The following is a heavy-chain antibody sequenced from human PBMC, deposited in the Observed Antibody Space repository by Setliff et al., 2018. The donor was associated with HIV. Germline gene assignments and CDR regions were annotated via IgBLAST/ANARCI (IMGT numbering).Heavy chain of an antibody. J-gene: IGHJ4*02. V-gene: IGHV4-39*07. Sequence: LTCTVSGDSISSSTYYWGWIRQPPGRGLEWIGSIFYTGFTYYSPSLESRVTMSVDTSKNQFSLRVRSVTAADTAVYYCARVVKGYNWNYFDYWGQGTLVTVSS. CDR3: ARVVKGYNWNYFDY. CDR2: IFYTGFT. CDR1: GDSISSSTYY. D-gene: IGHD1-20*01.